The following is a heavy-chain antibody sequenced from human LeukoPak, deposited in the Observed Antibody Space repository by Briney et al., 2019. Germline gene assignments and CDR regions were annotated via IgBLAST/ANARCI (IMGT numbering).Heavy chain of an antibody. D-gene: IGHD2-2*01. CDR1: GFTFSGYG. J-gene: IGHJ4*02. V-gene: IGHV3-33*01. Sequence: GGSLRLSCAASGFTFSGYGMHWVRQAPGKGLEWVAVIWYDGSNKYYADSVKGRFTISRDNSKNTLYLQMNSLRAEDTAVYYCARGRAVVVPAALDYWGQGTLVTVSS. CDR2: IWYDGSNK. CDR3: ARGRAVVVPAALDY.